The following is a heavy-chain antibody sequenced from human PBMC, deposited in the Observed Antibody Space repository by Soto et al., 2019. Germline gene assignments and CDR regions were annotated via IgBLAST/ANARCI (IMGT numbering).Heavy chain of an antibody. V-gene: IGHV4-4*02. CDR3: ATNRDLIVSGYYFDY. CDR2: IYHSGST. Sequence: QVQLQESGPGLVKPSGTLSLTCAVSGGSISSSNWGSWVRQPPGRGLEWIGEIYHSGSTNYNPSLKSRVTISVDKSKNQFSLKLSSVTAADTAVYYCATNRDLIVSGYYFDYWGQGTLVTVSS. CDR1: GGSISSSNW. D-gene: IGHD1-26*01. J-gene: IGHJ4*02.